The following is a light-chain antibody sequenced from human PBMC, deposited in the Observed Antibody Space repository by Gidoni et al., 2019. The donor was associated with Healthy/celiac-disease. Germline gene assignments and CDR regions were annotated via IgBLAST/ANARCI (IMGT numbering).Light chain of an antibody. CDR3: QQYNNWHPKT. J-gene: IGKJ3*01. CDR2: GAS. CDR1: QSVSSN. Sequence: EIVMTPSPATLSVSAGVRATLSCRASQSVSSNLAWYQQKPGQAPRLLIYGASTMATGNPARFSGSGSGTEFTLTISSLQSEDFAVYYCQQYNNWHPKTFGPGTKVDIK. V-gene: IGKV3-15*01.